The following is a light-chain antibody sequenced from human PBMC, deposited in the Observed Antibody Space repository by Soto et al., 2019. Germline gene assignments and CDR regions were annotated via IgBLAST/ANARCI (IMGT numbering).Light chain of an antibody. CDR2: DVS. Sequence: EVVLTQSPATLSFSPGERATLSCRASQSVTKYLAWYQQKPGQALRLVMYDVSKRDTGIPASFSGSGSGTDFTLTISILEPEDLAVYYCHQRSNWPLTFGGGTKLEIK. CDR1: QSVTKY. V-gene: IGKV3-11*01. CDR3: HQRSNWPLT. J-gene: IGKJ4*01.